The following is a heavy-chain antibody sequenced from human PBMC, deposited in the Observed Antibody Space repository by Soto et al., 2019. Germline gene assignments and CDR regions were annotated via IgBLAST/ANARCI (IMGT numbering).Heavy chain of an antibody. CDR3: ARQIYDSDTGPNFQYYFDS. CDR1: GYSFTSYW. Sequence: GESLKSSCNGSGYSFTSYWISWVRQMSGKGLEWMGRIDPSDSYTYYSPSFRGHVTISATKSITTVFLQWSSLRASDTAMYYCARQIYDSDTGPNFQYYFDSWGQGTPVTVSS. V-gene: IGHV5-10-1*01. CDR2: IDPSDSYT. D-gene: IGHD3-22*01. J-gene: IGHJ4*02.